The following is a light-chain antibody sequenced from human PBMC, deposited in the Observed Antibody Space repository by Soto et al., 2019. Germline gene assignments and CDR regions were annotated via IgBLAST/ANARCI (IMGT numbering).Light chain of an antibody. Sequence: IVMTQSPATLSVSPGDRPTLSCRASQRVGSSFACYQQKPGQPPRLLIYHASTRATAVPARFSGSGPGTEFTLTICSLQSEDFAVYYYQHRFDWPPFAFGPGTKLEI. CDR3: QHRFDWPPFA. J-gene: IGKJ2*01. V-gene: IGKV3-15*01. CDR1: QRVGSS. CDR2: HAS.